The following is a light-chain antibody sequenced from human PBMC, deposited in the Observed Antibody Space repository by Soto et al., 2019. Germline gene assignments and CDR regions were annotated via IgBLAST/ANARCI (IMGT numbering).Light chain of an antibody. J-gene: IGLJ1*01. V-gene: IGLV2-14*01. CDR1: SSDVGGYNY. Sequence: QSALTQPASVSGSLGQSITISCTGTSSDVGGYNYVSWYQQHPGKAPKLMIYEVSNRPSGVSNRFSGSKSGNTASLTISGLQAEDEADYYCSSYTSSSTPYVFGTGTKVT. CDR2: EVS. CDR3: SSYTSSSTPYV.